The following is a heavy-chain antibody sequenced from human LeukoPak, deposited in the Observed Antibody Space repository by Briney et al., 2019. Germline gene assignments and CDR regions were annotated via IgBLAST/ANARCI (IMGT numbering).Heavy chain of an antibody. CDR2: ISSSSSYI. D-gene: IGHD6-19*01. Sequence: GGSLRLSCAASGFTFSSYSMNWVRQAPGKGLEWVSSISSSSSYIYYADSVKGRFTISRDNAKNSLYLQMNSLRAEDTAVYYCARDSNRSSGWYDYWGQGTLVTVSS. V-gene: IGHV3-21*04. CDR1: GFTFSSYS. CDR3: ARDSNRSSGWYDY. J-gene: IGHJ4*02.